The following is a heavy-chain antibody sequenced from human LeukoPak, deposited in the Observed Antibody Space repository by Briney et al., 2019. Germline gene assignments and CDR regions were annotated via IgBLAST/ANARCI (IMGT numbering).Heavy chain of an antibody. CDR2: IYTSGST. Sequence: SETLSLTCTVSGGSISSYYWSWIRQPAGKGLEWIGRIYTSGSTNYNPSLKSRVTMSVDTSKNQFSLKLSSVTAADTAVYYCASSIAAAGYYYYGMDVWGQGTTVTVSS. CDR1: GGSISSYY. D-gene: IGHD6-13*01. V-gene: IGHV4-4*07. J-gene: IGHJ6*02. CDR3: ASSIAAAGYYYYGMDV.